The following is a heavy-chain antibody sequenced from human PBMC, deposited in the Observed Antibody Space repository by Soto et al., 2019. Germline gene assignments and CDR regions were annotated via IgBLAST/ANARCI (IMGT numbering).Heavy chain of an antibody. Sequence: SSETLSLTCTVSGGSISSYYWSWIRQPPWKGLEWIGYIYYSGSTNYNPSLKSRVTISVDTSKNQFSLKLSSVTAADTAVYYCARQARGSSGWLGPWGQGTLVTVSS. CDR2: IYYSGST. J-gene: IGHJ5*02. CDR1: GGSISSYY. CDR3: ARQARGSSGWLGP. D-gene: IGHD6-25*01. V-gene: IGHV4-59*08.